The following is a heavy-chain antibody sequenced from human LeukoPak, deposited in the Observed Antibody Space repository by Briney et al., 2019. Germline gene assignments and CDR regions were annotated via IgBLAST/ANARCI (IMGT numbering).Heavy chain of an antibody. V-gene: IGHV3-30-3*01. D-gene: IGHD5-18*01. CDR3: AREGIQLWYFDN. Sequence: GRSLRLSCAASGFTFSSYAMHWVRQAPGKGLEWVAVISYDGSNKYYADSVKGRFTISRDNSKNTLYLQMNSLRAEDTAVYYCAREGIQLWYFDNWGQGTLVTVSS. J-gene: IGHJ4*02. CDR2: ISYDGSNK. CDR1: GFTFSSYA.